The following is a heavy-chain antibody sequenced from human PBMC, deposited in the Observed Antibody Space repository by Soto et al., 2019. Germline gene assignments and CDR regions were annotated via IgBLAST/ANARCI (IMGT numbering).Heavy chain of an antibody. V-gene: IGHV3-23*01. Sequence: PGGSLRLSCAASGFTFSNHAMSWVRQAPGKGLEWVSSISGGGDATYYADSTKGRFTISRDNSNNTLYLQMNNLRADDTAFYYCANAPWGRHMIMVPSGYYFDSWGQGTLVTASS. D-gene: IGHD2-8*01. J-gene: IGHJ4*02. CDR2: ISGGGDAT. CDR1: GFTFSNHA. CDR3: ANAPWGRHMIMVPSGYYFDS.